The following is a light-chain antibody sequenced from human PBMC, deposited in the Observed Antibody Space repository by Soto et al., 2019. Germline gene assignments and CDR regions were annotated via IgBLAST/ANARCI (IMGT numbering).Light chain of an antibody. CDR2: AAS. J-gene: IGKJ4*01. Sequence: DIQMTQSPSSLSASVGDRVTVTCRASQDISNYLAWYQQRPGKVPNVLIHAASTLQSGVPSRFSGSGSGTDFPLSISSLQPEDVATYYCQKYDSTPLTFGGGTKVEI. V-gene: IGKV1-27*01. CDR3: QKYDSTPLT. CDR1: QDISNY.